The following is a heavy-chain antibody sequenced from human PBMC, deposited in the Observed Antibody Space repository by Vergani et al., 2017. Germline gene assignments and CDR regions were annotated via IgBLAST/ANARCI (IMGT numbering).Heavy chain of an antibody. CDR2: TWYDGSNK. V-gene: IGHV3-33*01. J-gene: IGHJ5*01. CDR3: ARWGNEKRLDS. D-gene: IGHD1-1*01. CDR1: GFTFNQYG. Sequence: QVQLVESGGGVVQPGRSLTLSCAASGFTFNQYGMHWVRQAPGKGLEWVAVTWYDGSNKYYGDSVKGRFTISRDNSKNTLYLQMNSLRVEDTAVYYCARWGNEKRLDSWGQGTLVTVSS.